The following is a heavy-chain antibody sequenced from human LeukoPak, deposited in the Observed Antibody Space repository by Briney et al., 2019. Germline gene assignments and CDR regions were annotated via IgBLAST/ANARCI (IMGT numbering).Heavy chain of an antibody. V-gene: IGHV3-30*18. J-gene: IGHJ4*02. CDR1: GFTFSSYG. D-gene: IGHD5-24*01. CDR2: ISYDGSNK. CDR3: AKGHTVEMATIEY. Sequence: GRSLRLSCAASGFTFSSYGMHWVRQAPGKGLEWVAVISYDGSNKYYADSVKGRFTISRDNSKNTLYLQMNGLRAEDTAVYYCAKGHTVEMATIEYWGQGTLVTVSS.